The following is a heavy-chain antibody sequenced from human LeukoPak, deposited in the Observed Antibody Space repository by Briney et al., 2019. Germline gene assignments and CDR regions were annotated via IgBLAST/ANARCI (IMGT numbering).Heavy chain of an antibody. J-gene: IGHJ4*02. Sequence: SDTLSLPCTVSGHPNNTYYARCMRRPPGRAREWSWYLYNSGTTNYNPSLKSRGSISGDTFKNQFSLKLNSVTAADTAVYDCARRGVKTTRFDYWGQGILVTVSS. CDR1: GHPNNTYY. V-gene: IGHV4-59*07. CDR3: ARRGVKTTRFDY. D-gene: IGHD1-1*01. CDR2: LYNSGTT.